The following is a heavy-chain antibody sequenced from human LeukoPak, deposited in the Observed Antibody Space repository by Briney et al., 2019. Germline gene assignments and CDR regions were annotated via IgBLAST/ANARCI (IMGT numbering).Heavy chain of an antibody. CDR1: GDITHY. J-gene: IGHJ4*02. Sequence: MSSETLSLTCTVSGDITHYWGWIRQPPGKGLECIGSIYFSGSVYYNPSLRSRVTISLDTSTKQLSLKLTSVTAADTAIYYCAKHNGGGIVSYVAPGPPDYFDHWGQGALVTVSS. CDR2: IYFSGSV. CDR3: AKHNGGGIVSYVAPGPPDYFDH. V-gene: IGHV4-39*01. D-gene: IGHD1-26*01.